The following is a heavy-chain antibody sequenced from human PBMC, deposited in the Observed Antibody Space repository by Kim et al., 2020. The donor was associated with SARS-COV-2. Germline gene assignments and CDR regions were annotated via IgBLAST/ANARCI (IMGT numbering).Heavy chain of an antibody. V-gene: IGHV3-23*01. CDR3: ARGRAFDI. CDR1: GFTFSNYA. J-gene: IGHJ3*02. CDR2: ISNSGDST. Sequence: GGSLRLSCVASGFTFSNYAMSWVRQAPGKGLQWVSVISNSGDSTYYVDSVKGRFTISRDNSKNTLYLQMNSLRAEDTAVYYCARGRAFDIWGQGTMVTVSS.